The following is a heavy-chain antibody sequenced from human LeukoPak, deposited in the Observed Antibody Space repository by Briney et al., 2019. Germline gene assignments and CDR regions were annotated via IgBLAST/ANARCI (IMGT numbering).Heavy chain of an antibody. D-gene: IGHD3-22*01. Sequence: KPSETLSLTCTVSGGSISSYYWSWIRQPPGKGLEWIGYIYYSGSTNYNPSLKSRVTISVDTSKNQFSLKLSSVTAADTAVYYCARLAKYYYDSRYYHYMDVWGKGTTVTVSS. CDR3: ARLAKYYYDSRYYHYMDV. V-gene: IGHV4-59*08. J-gene: IGHJ6*03. CDR2: IYYSGST. CDR1: GGSISSYY.